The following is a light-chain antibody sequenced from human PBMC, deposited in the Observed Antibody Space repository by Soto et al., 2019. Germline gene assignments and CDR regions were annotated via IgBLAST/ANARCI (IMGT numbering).Light chain of an antibody. V-gene: IGKV3-20*01. J-gene: IGKJ1*01. CDR1: QSVSSSY. CDR3: QQYGNSRT. Sequence: EIVLTQSPGILSLSPGERATLSCRASQSVSSSYLAWYQQKPGQAPRLLIYDTSSRATGIPDRFSGSKSGTDFTLTISRLEPEDFAVYYCQQYGNSRTFGQGTKV. CDR2: DTS.